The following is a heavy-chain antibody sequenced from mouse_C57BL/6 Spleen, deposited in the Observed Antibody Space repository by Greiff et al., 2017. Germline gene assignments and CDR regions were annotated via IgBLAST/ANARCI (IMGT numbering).Heavy chain of an antibody. CDR1: GYTFTDYN. V-gene: IGHV1-18*01. D-gene: IGHD1-1*02. J-gene: IGHJ2*01. CDR2: IHPNNGGT. Sequence: EVQLQQSGPELVKPGASVKISCKASGYTFTDYNMHWVQQRPGQSLEWIGEIHPNNGGTNYNQKFKGKATLTVDKSSSTAYMELRSLTSDDTAVYYCARRVAYYFDYWGQGTTLTVSS. CDR3: ARRVAYYFDY.